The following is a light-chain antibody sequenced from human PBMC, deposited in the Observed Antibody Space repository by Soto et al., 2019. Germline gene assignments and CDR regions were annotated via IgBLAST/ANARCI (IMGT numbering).Light chain of an antibody. V-gene: IGKV1-5*01. J-gene: IGKJ1*01. Sequence: DIQMTQSPPTLSASVGDRVTITCRASQPISSWLAWYHQKPGKAPKLLIYDDSNLESGVPSRFSGSGSGTEFTLTISSLQPEDFGIYYCQQYENYWTFGQGTKVEIK. CDR3: QQYENYWT. CDR1: QPISSW. CDR2: DDS.